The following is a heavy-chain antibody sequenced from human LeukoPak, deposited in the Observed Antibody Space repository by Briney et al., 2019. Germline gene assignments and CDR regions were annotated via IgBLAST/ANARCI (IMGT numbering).Heavy chain of an antibody. V-gene: IGHV4-59*01. CDR1: GGSISSYY. J-gene: IGHJ6*03. Sequence: SETLSLTCTASGGSISSYYWSWIRQPPGKGLEWIGYIYYSGSTTYNPSLKSRVTISVDTSKNQFSLKLSSVTAADTAVYYCARDPGSWSAGLGYYYYMDVWGKGTTVTVSS. CDR3: ARDPGSWSAGLGYYYYMDV. D-gene: IGHD3-10*01. CDR2: IYYSGST.